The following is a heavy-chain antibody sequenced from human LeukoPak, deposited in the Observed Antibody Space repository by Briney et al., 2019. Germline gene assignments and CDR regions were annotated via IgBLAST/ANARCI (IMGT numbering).Heavy chain of an antibody. D-gene: IGHD2-15*01. CDR3: ARHYCSGGSCYYYYGMDV. J-gene: IGHJ6*02. Sequence: SETLSLTCTVSGGSISSSSYYWGWIRQPPGKGLEWIGRIYYSGSTYYNPSLKSRVTISVDTSKNQFSLKLSSVTAADTAVYYCARHYCSGGSCYYYYGMDVWGQGTTVTVSS. V-gene: IGHV4-39*01. CDR2: IYYSGST. CDR1: GGSISSSSYY.